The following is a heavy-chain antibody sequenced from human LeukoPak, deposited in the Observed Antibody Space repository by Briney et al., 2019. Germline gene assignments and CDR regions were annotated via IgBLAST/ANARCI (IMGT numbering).Heavy chain of an antibody. CDR3: AKTRSTNPDAAFDI. J-gene: IGHJ3*02. V-gene: IGHV3-53*01. D-gene: IGHD1-14*01. CDR2: LYSGGNT. CDR1: GFTVSSNY. Sequence: GGSLRLSCAASGFTVSSNYMSWVRQAPGKGLEWVSTLYSGGNTYYADSVKGRFTIPRDNSKNTLYLQMNSLRAEDTAVYFCAKTRSTNPDAAFDIWGQGTTVTVSS.